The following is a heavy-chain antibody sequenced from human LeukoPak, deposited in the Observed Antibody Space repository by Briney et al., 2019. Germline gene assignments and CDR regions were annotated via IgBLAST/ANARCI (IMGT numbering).Heavy chain of an antibody. D-gene: IGHD3-9*01. Sequence: SETLSLTCTVSGYSISSGYYWGWLRQPPGKGLEWIGSIYHSGSTYYNPSLKSQVTISVDTSKNQFSLKLSSVTAADTAVYYCARDLRYFDWHFDYWGQGTLVTVSS. CDR2: IYHSGST. J-gene: IGHJ4*02. CDR3: ARDLRYFDWHFDY. V-gene: IGHV4-38-2*02. CDR1: GYSISSGYY.